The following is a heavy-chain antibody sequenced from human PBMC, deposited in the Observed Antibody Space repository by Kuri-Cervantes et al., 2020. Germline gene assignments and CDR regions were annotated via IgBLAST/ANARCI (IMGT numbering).Heavy chain of an antibody. CDR1: GFTFSSYG. CDR3: ARVIPNYYDGSGGMIDY. V-gene: IGHV3-30*03. CDR2: ISYDGSNK. Sequence: GGSLRLSCAASGFTFSSYGMHWVRQAPGKGLEWVAVISYDGSNKYYADSVKGRFTISRDNSKNTLYLQMNSLRAEDTAVYYCARVIPNYYDGSGGMIDYWGQGTLVTVSS. J-gene: IGHJ4*02. D-gene: IGHD3-22*01.